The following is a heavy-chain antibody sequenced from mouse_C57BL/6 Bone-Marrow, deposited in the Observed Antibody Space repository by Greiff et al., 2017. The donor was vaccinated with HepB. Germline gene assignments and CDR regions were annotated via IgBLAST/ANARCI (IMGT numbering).Heavy chain of an antibody. D-gene: IGHD1-1*02. V-gene: IGHV1-72*01. CDR3: ARGALLSYYYAMDY. Sequence: QVQLQQPGAELVKPGASVKLSCKASGYTFTSYWMHWVKQRPGRGLEWIGRIDPNSGGTKYNEKFKSKATLTVDKPSSTAYMQLSSLTSKDSAVYYCARGALLSYYYAMDYWGQGTSVTVSS. J-gene: IGHJ4*01. CDR1: GYTFTSYW. CDR2: IDPNSGGT.